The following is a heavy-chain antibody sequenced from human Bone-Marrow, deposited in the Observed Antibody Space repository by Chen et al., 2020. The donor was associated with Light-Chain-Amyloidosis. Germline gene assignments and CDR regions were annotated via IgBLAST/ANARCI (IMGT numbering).Heavy chain of an antibody. CDR1: GFTLSNYA. CDR3: AKRGSYYYYGMDV. Sequence: EVLLVESGGGLVQPGGSLRLSCAASGFTLSNYAMDWVRQAPGEGLEWVSSISGGDTYNANSVKGRFTVSRDDSGNTLYLQMNSLRAEDTAVYYCAKRGSYYYYGMDVWGQGTTVTVSS. J-gene: IGHJ6*02. CDR2: ISGGDT. V-gene: IGHV3-23*04. D-gene: IGHD6-19*01.